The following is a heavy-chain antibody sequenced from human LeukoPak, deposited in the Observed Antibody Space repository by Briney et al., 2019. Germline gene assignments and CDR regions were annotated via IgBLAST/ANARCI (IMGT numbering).Heavy chain of an antibody. Sequence: ASVKVSCKASGYTFTSYDINWVRQATGQGLEWMGWMNPNSGNTGYAQKFQGRVTMTRNTSISTAYMELSSLRSEDTAVYYCARANPLYSGSYYGYYYGMDVWGQGTTVTVSS. J-gene: IGHJ6*02. D-gene: IGHD1-26*01. V-gene: IGHV1-8*01. CDR2: MNPNSGNT. CDR1: GYTFTSYD. CDR3: ARANPLYSGSYYGYYYGMDV.